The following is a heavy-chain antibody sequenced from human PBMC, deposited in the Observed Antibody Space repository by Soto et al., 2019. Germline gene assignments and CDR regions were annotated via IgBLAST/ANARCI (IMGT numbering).Heavy chain of an antibody. CDR2: IYPGDSDT. V-gene: IGHV5-51*01. CDR3: SRQSYDFWSGFYLTLQGRYYYYGVDV. D-gene: IGHD3-3*01. CDR1: GYSFTSYW. Sequence: PGESLKISCKGSGYSFTSYWIGWVRQMHGKGLEWMGIIYPGDSDTRYSPSFQGQVTISADKSIRTAYLQLTSLKAWDTAMYYCSRQSYDFWSGFYLTLQGRYYYYGVDVWNQGTTVTVYS. J-gene: IGHJ6*02.